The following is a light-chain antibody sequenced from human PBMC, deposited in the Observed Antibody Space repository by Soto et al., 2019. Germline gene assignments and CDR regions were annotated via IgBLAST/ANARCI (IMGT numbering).Light chain of an antibody. CDR1: QSISRY. CDR3: QQSYSRVT. Sequence: DIQMTQSPSSLSASVGDRVTITCRASQSISRYLSWYQQKPGKAPKLLIYAASNLQSGVPSRFSGSGSGTDFTLTIGSLQPEDFATYYCQQSYSRVTFGQGTKVEIK. J-gene: IGKJ1*01. CDR2: AAS. V-gene: IGKV1-39*01.